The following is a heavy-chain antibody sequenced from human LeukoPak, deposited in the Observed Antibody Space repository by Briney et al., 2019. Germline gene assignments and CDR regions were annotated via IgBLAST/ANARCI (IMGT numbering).Heavy chain of an antibody. CDR2: IYHSGST. CDR3: VRGRQDYDILTGYNYYYYMDV. Sequence: NSSETLSLTCTVSGYSISSGYYWGWIRQPPGKGLEWIGSIYHSGSTYYNPSLKSRVTISVDTSKNQFSLKLSSVTAADTAVYYCVRGRQDYDILTGYNYYYYMDVWGKGTTVTVSS. D-gene: IGHD3-9*01. V-gene: IGHV4-38-2*02. CDR1: GYSISSGYY. J-gene: IGHJ6*03.